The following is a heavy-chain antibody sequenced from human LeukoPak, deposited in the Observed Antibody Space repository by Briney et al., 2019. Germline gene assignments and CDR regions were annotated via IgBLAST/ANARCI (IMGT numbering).Heavy chain of an antibody. Sequence: GTSVKVSCKASGFAFTSSAMQWVRQVRGQRLEWIGWIVVGSGNTNYAQKFQERVTITRDMSTSTAYMELSSLRSEDTAVYYCAAGPQWELLQADYWGQGTLVTVSS. D-gene: IGHD1-26*01. J-gene: IGHJ4*02. V-gene: IGHV1-58*02. CDR2: IVVGSGNT. CDR1: GFAFTSSA. CDR3: AAGPQWELLQADY.